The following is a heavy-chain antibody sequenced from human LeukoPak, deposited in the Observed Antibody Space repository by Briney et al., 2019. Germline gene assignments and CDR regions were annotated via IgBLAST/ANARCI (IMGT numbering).Heavy chain of an antibody. CDR2: IIPILGIA. Sequence: SVKVSCKASGGTFSSYAISWVRQAPGQGLEWMGRIIPILGIANYAQKFQGRVTITADKSTSTAYMELSSLRSEDTAVYYCARGDCSGGSCYWYNWFDPWGQGTLVTVSS. CDR3: ARGDCSGGSCYWYNWFDP. CDR1: GGTFSSYA. J-gene: IGHJ5*02. V-gene: IGHV1-69*04. D-gene: IGHD2-15*01.